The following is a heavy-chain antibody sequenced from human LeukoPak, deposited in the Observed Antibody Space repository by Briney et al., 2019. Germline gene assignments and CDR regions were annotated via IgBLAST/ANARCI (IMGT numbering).Heavy chain of an antibody. CDR1: GFTFSSYG. D-gene: IGHD2-2*01. Sequence: GGSLRLSCAASGFTFSSYGMHWVRQAPGKGLEWVAFIRYDGSNKYYADSVKGRFTISRDNSKYTLFLQMNSLRADDTAVYYCAKDGCSSTSCRPFDYRGQGTLVTVSS. CDR3: AKDGCSSTSCRPFDY. V-gene: IGHV3-30*02. CDR2: IRYDGSNK. J-gene: IGHJ4*02.